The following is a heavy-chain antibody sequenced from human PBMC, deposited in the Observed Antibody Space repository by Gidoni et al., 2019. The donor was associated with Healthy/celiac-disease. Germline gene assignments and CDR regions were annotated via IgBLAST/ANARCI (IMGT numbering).Heavy chain of an antibody. CDR1: VFTFSSYS. V-gene: IGHV3-21*01. Sequence: EVQLVESGGGLVKPGGSLRLSCAASVFTFSSYSMNWFRQAPGKGLEWVSSISSSSSYIYYADSVKGRFTISRDNAKNSLYLQMNSLRAEDTAVYYCARDRVAILWFGEQLPPQALNEYFQHWGQGTLVTVSS. J-gene: IGHJ1*01. CDR2: ISSSSSYI. CDR3: ARDRVAILWFGEQLPPQALNEYFQH. D-gene: IGHD3-10*01.